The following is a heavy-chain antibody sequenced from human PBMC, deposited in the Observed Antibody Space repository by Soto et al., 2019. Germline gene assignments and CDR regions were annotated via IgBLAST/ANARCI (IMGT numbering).Heavy chain of an antibody. D-gene: IGHD6-19*01. V-gene: IGHV1-69*06. J-gene: IGHJ6*02. CDR1: GGTFSSYA. CDR3: ARDSSGLERYYYYYCMDV. CDR2: IIPIFGTS. Sequence: ASVKVSCKASGGTFSSYAISWVRQAPGQGLEWMGGIIPIFGTSNYAQKFQGRVTLTADKSTSTANMELSTLRSEDTAVYYCARDSSGLERYYYYYCMDVWGQGTTVTVSS.